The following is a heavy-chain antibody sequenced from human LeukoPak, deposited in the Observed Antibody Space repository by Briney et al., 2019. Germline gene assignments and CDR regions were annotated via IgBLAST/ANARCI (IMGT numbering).Heavy chain of an antibody. CDR3: ARDPGGYCSGGSCCHDY. CDR2: IKQDGSEK. J-gene: IGHJ4*02. Sequence: PGGSLRLSCAASGFTFSSYWMSWVRQAPGKGLEWVANIKQDGSEKYYVDSVKGRFTISRDNAKKSLYLQMNSLRAEDTAVYYCARDPGGYCSGGSCCHDYWGQGTLVTVSS. V-gene: IGHV3-7*01. D-gene: IGHD2-15*01. CDR1: GFTFSSYW.